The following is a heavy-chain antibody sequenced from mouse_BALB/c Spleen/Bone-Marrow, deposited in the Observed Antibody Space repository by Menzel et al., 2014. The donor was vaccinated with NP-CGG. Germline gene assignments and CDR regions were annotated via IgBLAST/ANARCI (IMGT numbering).Heavy chain of an antibody. V-gene: IGHV1-62-2*01. J-gene: IGHJ4*01. CDR1: GYTFTDYI. CDR3: ARHEERGIYSDYRYAMDY. CDR2: FYPGSFHM. Sequence: VKLVESGAGLVKPGLSVKLSCKASGYTFTDYIIHWVKQRSGQGLEWIGWFYPGSFHMKYNEKFKDRATLTADKSSSTVYRELNRLTSEDSAVYFCARHEERGIYSDYRYAMDYWGQGTSVTVSS. D-gene: IGHD2-4*01.